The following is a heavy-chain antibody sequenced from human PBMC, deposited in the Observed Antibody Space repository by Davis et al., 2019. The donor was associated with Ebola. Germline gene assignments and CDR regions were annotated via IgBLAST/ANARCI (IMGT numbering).Heavy chain of an antibody. V-gene: IGHV1-69*13. Sequence: AASVKVSCKASGNSFSDYYMQWVRQVPGQGLEWMGAIIPVYGTTNYAQEFQGRVTITADESTSTAYMELNSVRPEDTAVYYCARNGDYDPWFDPWGQGTLVTVSS. D-gene: IGHD4-17*01. CDR3: ARNGDYDPWFDP. J-gene: IGHJ5*02. CDR2: IIPVYGTT. CDR1: GNSFSDYY.